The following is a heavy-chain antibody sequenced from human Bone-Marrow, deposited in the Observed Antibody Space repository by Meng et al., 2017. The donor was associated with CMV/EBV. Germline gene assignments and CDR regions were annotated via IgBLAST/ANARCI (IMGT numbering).Heavy chain of an antibody. D-gene: IGHD6-13*01. CDR1: GGSFTGYV. CDR2: INHDGST. Sequence: GGSFTGYVWGGLRQPAGKGVEWIGEINHDGSTNYAPSLKSRVTISVDTSKNQFSLKLSSVTAADTAVYYCARGSRYRYSSSWSHFDYWGQGTLVTVSS. CDR3: ARGSRYRYSSSWSHFDY. V-gene: IGHV4-34*01. J-gene: IGHJ4*02.